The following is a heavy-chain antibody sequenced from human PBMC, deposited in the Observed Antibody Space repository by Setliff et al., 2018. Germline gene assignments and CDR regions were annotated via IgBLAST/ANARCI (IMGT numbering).Heavy chain of an antibody. Sequence: ASVKVSCKASGYTFTTYTMNWVRQAPGQGLEWMGWINTNTGNPTYAQGCTGRFVFSLDTSVSTAYLQINSLEAEDTAVYYCARGSGTYATSSRVFHYWGQGTLVTVSS. CDR3: ARGSGTYATSSRVFHY. CDR2: INTNTGNP. J-gene: IGHJ4*02. D-gene: IGHD3-3*01. V-gene: IGHV7-4-1*02. CDR1: GYTFTTYT.